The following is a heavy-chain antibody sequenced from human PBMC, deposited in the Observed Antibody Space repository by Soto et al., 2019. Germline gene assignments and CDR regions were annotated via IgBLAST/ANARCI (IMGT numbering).Heavy chain of an antibody. CDR1: GFTFSSYA. Sequence: QVQLVESGGGVVQPGRSLRLSCAASGFTFSSYAMHWVRQAPGKGLEWVAVISYDGSNKYYADSVKGRFTISRDNSKNTLYLQMNSLRAEDTAVYYCASSGRYDILTGYRGFLDYWGQGTLVTVSS. D-gene: IGHD3-9*01. CDR3: ASSGRYDILTGYRGFLDY. J-gene: IGHJ4*02. V-gene: IGHV3-30-3*01. CDR2: ISYDGSNK.